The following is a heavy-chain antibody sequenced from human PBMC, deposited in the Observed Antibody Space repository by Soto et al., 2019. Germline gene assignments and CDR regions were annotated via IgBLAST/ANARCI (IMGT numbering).Heavy chain of an antibody. CDR2: IYYSGNT. V-gene: IGHV4-31*03. CDR1: GDSISSGGYY. J-gene: IGHJ4*02. CDR3: AAEVGFGPLFDD. Sequence: QVQLQESGPGLVKPSQTLSLNCTVSGDSISSGGYYWSWIRQHPGKGLEWIGYIYYSGNTYYNPSLKSRVTISVDTSKNPFSLKLSSVTAADTAVYYCAAEVGFGPLFDDWGQGTLVTVSS. D-gene: IGHD3-3*01.